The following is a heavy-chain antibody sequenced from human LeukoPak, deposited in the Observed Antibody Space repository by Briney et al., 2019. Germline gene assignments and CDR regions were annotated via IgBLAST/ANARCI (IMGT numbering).Heavy chain of an antibody. D-gene: IGHD6-19*01. Sequence: GGSLRLSCKGSGYTFTTYWIGWVRQLPGKGLEWVGSIYPVDSDTRYSPSFQGQVTISADRYISTAYLQWSSLKASDTAIYYCSRREAVAGTEDFLDYWGQGTLVTVSS. CDR2: IYPVDSDT. CDR3: SRREAVAGTEDFLDY. V-gene: IGHV5-51*01. CDR1: GYTFTTYW. J-gene: IGHJ4*02.